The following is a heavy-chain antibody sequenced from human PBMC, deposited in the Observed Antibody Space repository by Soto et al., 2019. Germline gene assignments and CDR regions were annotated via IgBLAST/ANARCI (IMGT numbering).Heavy chain of an antibody. V-gene: IGHV3-23*01. CDR3: AKTTAVITVITSFDH. D-gene: IGHD3-16*01. J-gene: IGHJ4*02. Sequence: GGSLRLSCVASGFTFNKYALAWVRQAPGKGLEWVSAISGSGASTYDADSVKGRFTISRENSNNTLYLQMNSLRAEDTAVYYCAKTTAVITVITSFDHWGQGTPVTVYS. CDR2: ISGSGAST. CDR1: GFTFNKYA.